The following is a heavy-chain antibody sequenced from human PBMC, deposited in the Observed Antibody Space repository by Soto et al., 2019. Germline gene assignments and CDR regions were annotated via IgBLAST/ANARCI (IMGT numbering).Heavy chain of an antibody. Sequence: QVQLVQSGGEVKKPGASVKVSCKASGYTFTNYGISWVRQAPGQGLEWMGWINVYNGNTIYAQKVQGRVTMTTDTSQRTTYMAMRRRNSEDTAGYFCTRGVGSVSSCKQCNFFDPWGKGPLATVSP. V-gene: IGHV1-18*01. J-gene: IGHJ5*02. CDR3: TRGVGSVSSCKQCNFFDP. D-gene: IGHD3-10*01. CDR1: GYTFTNYG. CDR2: INVYNGNT.